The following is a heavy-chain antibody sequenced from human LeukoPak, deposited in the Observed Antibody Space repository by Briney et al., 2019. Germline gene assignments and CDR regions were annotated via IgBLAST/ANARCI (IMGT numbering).Heavy chain of an antibody. Sequence: GGSLRLSCAASGFTFSSHGMNWVRQAPGKGLEWVAFIRYDGSNKYYADSVKGRFTISRDNSKNSLYLQMNSLRAEDTAVYYCARAIGSRRPDDYWGQGTLVTVSS. V-gene: IGHV3-30*02. CDR1: GFTFSSHG. CDR2: IRYDGSNK. D-gene: IGHD6-19*01. CDR3: ARAIGSRRPDDY. J-gene: IGHJ4*02.